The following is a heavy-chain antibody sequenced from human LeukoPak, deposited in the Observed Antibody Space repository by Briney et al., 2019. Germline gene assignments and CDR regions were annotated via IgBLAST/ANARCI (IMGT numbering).Heavy chain of an antibody. CDR1: GYTFTGYY. Sequence: GASVKVSCKASGYTFTGYYMHWVRQAPGQGLEWMGWINPNSGGTNYAQKFQGRVTMTRDTSISTAYMELSRLRSDDTAVYYCARDQFGYYYGSGSLNYWGQGTLVTVSS. V-gene: IGHV1-2*02. D-gene: IGHD3-10*01. CDR2: INPNSGGT. CDR3: ARDQFGYYYGSGSLNY. J-gene: IGHJ4*02.